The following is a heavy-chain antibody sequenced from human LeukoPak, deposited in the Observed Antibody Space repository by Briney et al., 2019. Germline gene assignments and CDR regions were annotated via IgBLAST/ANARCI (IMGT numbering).Heavy chain of an antibody. V-gene: IGHV4-39*02. CDR2: IYYTGNT. Sequence: SETLSLTCTVSGVSISSSYSYWGWIRQPPGMGLEWIGSIYYTGNTYYNASLKSQVSISIDTSKNQFSLKLTSVTAADTAVYYCARDRSYCSGGSCSYYFDYWGQGTLVTVSS. D-gene: IGHD2-15*01. CDR1: GVSISSSYSY. CDR3: ARDRSYCSGGSCSYYFDY. J-gene: IGHJ4*02.